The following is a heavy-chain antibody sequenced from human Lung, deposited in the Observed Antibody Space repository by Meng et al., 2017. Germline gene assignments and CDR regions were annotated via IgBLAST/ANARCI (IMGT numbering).Heavy chain of an antibody. CDR1: GGSFSDYY. CDR2: INHSGST. Sequence: QVQLQQWGRGLLTPSETLSFTCVVSGGSFSDYYWSWIRQPPGKGLEWIGEINHSGSTDYNPSLESRATISVDTSQNNLSLKLSSVTAADSAVYYCARGPTTMAHDFDYWGQGTLVTVSS. V-gene: IGHV4-34*01. D-gene: IGHD4-11*01. J-gene: IGHJ4*02. CDR3: ARGPTTMAHDFDY.